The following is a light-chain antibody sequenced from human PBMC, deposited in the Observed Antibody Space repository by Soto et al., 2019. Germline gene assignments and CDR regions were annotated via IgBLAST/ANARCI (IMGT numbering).Light chain of an antibody. Sequence: QSVLTQPPSVSEDPGQRVTISCSGSTSNIGKNTVNWYQQLPGEAPKLFIYYDDLLASGVSDRFSGSKSGTSASLAISGLQSEDEADYYCGAWDDSLNGWVFGGGTKVTVL. CDR3: GAWDDSLNGWV. V-gene: IGLV1-36*01. J-gene: IGLJ3*02. CDR2: YDD. CDR1: TSNIGKNT.